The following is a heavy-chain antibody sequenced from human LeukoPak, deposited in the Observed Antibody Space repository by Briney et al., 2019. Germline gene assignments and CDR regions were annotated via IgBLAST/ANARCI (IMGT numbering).Heavy chain of an antibody. CDR3: AKEYTMSSWCAFDY. V-gene: IGHV3-23*01. J-gene: IGHJ4*02. CDR1: GSTFSSYA. D-gene: IGHD2-15*01. Sequence: GGSLRLSCAASGSTFSSYAMSWVRQAPGKGLEWVSAISGSGGSTYYADSVKGRFTISRDNSKNTLYLQVNSLRAEDTAVYYCAKEYTMSSWCAFDYWGQGALVTVSS. CDR2: ISGSGGST.